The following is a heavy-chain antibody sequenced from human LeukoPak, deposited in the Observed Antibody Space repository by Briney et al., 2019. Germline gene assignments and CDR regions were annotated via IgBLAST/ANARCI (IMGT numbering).Heavy chain of an antibody. CDR1: GYTFRRNG. CDR3: ARDGRGYCSSTSCPEDY. CDR2: IWYDGSKK. J-gene: IGHJ4*02. Sequence: GGSLRLSCAASGYTFRRNGMHWVRQAPGKGLEWVAVIWYDGSKKYYGDSVRGRFTISRDNSKNTLYLQMNSLRAEDTAVYYCARDGRGYCSSTSCPEDYWGQGTPVTVSS. D-gene: IGHD2-2*01. V-gene: IGHV3-33*01.